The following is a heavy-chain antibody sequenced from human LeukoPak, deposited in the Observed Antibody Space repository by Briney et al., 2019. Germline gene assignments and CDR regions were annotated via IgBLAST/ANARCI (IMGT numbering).Heavy chain of an antibody. CDR2: IIPILGIA. CDR3: AREYCSSTSCLYLYYMDV. J-gene: IGHJ6*03. D-gene: IGHD2-2*01. Sequence: SSVKVSCKASGGTFSSYTISWLRQAPGQGLEWMGRIIPILGIANYAQKFQGRVTITADKSTSTAYMELSSLRSEDTAVYYCAREYCSSTSCLYLYYMDVWGKGTTVTVSS. CDR1: GGTFSSYT. V-gene: IGHV1-69*04.